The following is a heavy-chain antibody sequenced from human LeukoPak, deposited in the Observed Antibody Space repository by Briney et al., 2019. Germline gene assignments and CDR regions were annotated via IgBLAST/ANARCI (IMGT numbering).Heavy chain of an antibody. Sequence: GGSLRLSCAASGFTFSSYAMSWVRQAPGKGLEWVSAISGSGGSTYYADSVKGRFTISRDNSKNTLYLQMNSLRAEDTAVYYCATDRLLGRSYYYYMDVWGKGTTVTVSS. CDR2: ISGSGGST. D-gene: IGHD2-21*01. CDR1: GFTFSSYA. V-gene: IGHV3-23*01. J-gene: IGHJ6*03. CDR3: ATDRLLGRSYYYYMDV.